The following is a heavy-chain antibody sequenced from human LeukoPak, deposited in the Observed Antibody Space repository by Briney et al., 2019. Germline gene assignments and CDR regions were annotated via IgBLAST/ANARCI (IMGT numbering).Heavy chain of an antibody. V-gene: IGHV1-2*02. CDR1: GYTFTGYY. J-gene: IGHJ5*02. Sequence: ASVKVSCKASGYTFTGYYMHWVRQAPGQGLEWMGWINPNSGGTNYAQKFQGRVTMTRDTSISTAYMELSRLRSDDTAVYYCARLWLSSSWYDGWFDPWGQGTLVTVSS. CDR3: ARLWLSSSWYDGWFDP. D-gene: IGHD6-13*01. CDR2: INPNSGGT.